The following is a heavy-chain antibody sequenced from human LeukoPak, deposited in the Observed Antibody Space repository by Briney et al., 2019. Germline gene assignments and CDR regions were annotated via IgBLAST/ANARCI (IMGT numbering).Heavy chain of an antibody. CDR2: IYYSGST. CDR3: ARDSTIFGVVNTIDY. V-gene: IGHV4-59*01. J-gene: IGHJ4*02. D-gene: IGHD3-3*01. Sequence: SETLSLTCTVSGGSISSYYWSWIRQPPGKGLEWIGYIYYSGSTNYNPSLKSRVTISVDTSKNQFSLKLSSVTAADTAVYYCARDSTIFGVVNTIDYWGQGTLVTASS. CDR1: GGSISSYY.